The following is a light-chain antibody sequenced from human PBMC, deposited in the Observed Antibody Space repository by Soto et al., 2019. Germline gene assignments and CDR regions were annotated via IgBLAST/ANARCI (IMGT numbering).Light chain of an antibody. J-gene: IGLJ2*01. CDR1: SGSIASNY. V-gene: IGLV6-57*01. CDR3: QSYATSSVV. Sequence: NFMLTQPHSVSESPGKTVTISCTRSSGSIASNYVQWYQQRPGSSPTTVIYGDNQRPSGVPDRFSGSIDSSSNTASLTISGLKTEDEADYYCQSYATSSVVFGVGTKLTVL. CDR2: GDN.